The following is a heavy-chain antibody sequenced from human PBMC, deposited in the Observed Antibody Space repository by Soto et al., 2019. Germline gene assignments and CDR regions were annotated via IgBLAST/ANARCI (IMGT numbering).Heavy chain of an antibody. CDR1: GYTFTSYG. CDR3: ARAGWFGESLYSQGWFDP. V-gene: IGHV1-18*04. Sequence: GASVKVSCKASGYTFTSYGISWVRQAPGQGLEWMGWISAYNGNTNYAQKLQGRVTMTTDTSTSTAYMELRSPRSDDTAVYYCARAGWFGESLYSQGWFDPWGQGTLVTVS. D-gene: IGHD3-10*01. J-gene: IGHJ5*02. CDR2: ISAYNGNT.